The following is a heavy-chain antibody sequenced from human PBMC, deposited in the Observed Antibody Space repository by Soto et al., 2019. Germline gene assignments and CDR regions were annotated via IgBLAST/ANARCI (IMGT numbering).Heavy chain of an antibody. J-gene: IGHJ5*01. D-gene: IGHD2-21*01. Sequence: PGGSLRLSCAASGFTFSSYTMAWVRQAPGKGLEWVSSISGSGGSPYYADSVQGRFTISRDNYKNTVSLQMTSLRAEDTATYHCTKARCTGDDCYVPDSWGHGTLVTVSS. CDR3: TKARCTGDDCYVPDS. CDR1: GFTFSSYT. V-gene: IGHV3-23*01. CDR2: ISGSGGSP.